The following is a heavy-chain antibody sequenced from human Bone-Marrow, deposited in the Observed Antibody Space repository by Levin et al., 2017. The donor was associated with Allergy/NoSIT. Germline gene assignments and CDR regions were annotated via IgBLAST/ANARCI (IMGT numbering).Heavy chain of an antibody. D-gene: IGHD6-13*01. J-gene: IGHJ5*02. Sequence: TSETLSLTCTVSGGSMTGDYYYWTWIRQPAGKALEWIGRVYTSGDTYYNPSLKSRVTMSVDTSNNQFSLKLSSVTTADTAVYFCARDSLRSWAYNWFDPWGQGILVTVSS. CDR2: VYTSGDT. CDR1: GGSMTGDYYY. CDR3: ARDSLRSWAYNWFDP. V-gene: IGHV4-61*02.